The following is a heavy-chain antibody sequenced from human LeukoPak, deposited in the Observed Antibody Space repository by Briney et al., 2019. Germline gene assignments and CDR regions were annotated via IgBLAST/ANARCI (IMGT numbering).Heavy chain of an antibody. V-gene: IGHV3-11*04. J-gene: IGHJ4*02. D-gene: IGHD2-15*01. CDR2: ISSSGSTI. CDR3: ARDLILADNGGSSAHDF. Sequence: PGGSLRLSCAAFGFTFSDYYMSWIRQAPGKGLEWVSYISSSGSTIYYADSVKGRFTISRDNAKKSLYLQMNSLRAEDTAVYYCARDLILADNGGSSAHDFWGQGTLVTVSS. CDR1: GFTFSDYY.